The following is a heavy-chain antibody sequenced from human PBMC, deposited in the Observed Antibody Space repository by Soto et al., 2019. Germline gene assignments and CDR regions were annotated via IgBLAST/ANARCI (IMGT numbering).Heavy chain of an antibody. CDR2: IYYSGIT. J-gene: IGHJ4*02. Sequence: PSETLSLTCTVSGDFLSSYYWSWIRQSPVKGLEWIGYIYYSGITNYNASLKSRVTMSIDTSKNQFSLKLISVTAADTAVFFWARGGCSGGSCQALDYWGRGTLVTVSS. CDR3: ARGGCSGGSCQALDY. V-gene: IGHV4-59*01. CDR1: GDFLSSYY. D-gene: IGHD2-15*01.